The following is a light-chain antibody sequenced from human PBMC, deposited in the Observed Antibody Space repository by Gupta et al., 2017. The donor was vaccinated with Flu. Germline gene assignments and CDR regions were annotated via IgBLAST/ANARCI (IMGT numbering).Light chain of an antibody. CDR2: AAS. J-gene: IGKJ4*01. Sequence: PSSLSASVGDRVTITCRASQDISDYLAWYQQKPGKVTKLLIFAASTLHSGVPPRFSGSGSGTDFTLTISSLQPEDAATYYCQKYDIVPLTFGGGTKVEIK. V-gene: IGKV1-27*01. CDR1: QDISDY. CDR3: QKYDIVPLT.